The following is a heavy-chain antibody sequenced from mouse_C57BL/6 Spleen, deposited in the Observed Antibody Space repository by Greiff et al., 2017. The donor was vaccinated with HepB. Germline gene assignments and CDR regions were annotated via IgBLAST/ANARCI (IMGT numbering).Heavy chain of an antibody. J-gene: IGHJ2*01. CDR1: GYTFTSYW. CDR3: ARGDMDEYDGNFDY. Sequence: VQLQQSGTELVKPGASVKLSCKASGYTFTSYWMHWVKQRPGQGLEWIGNINPSNGGTNYNEKFKSKATLTVDKSSSTAYMQLSSLTSEESAVYYCARGDMDEYDGNFDYWGQGTTLTVSS. V-gene: IGHV1-53*01. D-gene: IGHD2-4*01. CDR2: INPSNGGT.